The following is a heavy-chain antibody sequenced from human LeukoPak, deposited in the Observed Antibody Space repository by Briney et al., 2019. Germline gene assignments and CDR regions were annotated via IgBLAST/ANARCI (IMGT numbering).Heavy chain of an antibody. J-gene: IGHJ4*02. CDR1: GGSISNYY. D-gene: IGHD5-18*01. Sequence: SETLSLTCTVSGGSISNYYWSWIRLAPGKGLEWIGFIYYTGSTNYSPSLKTRVTISLDTSKNQFSLKVTSVTAADTAVYYCARSGYSFGTGYFFDYWGQGNLVTVSS. CDR3: ARSGYSFGTGYFFDY. V-gene: IGHV4-59*01. CDR2: IYYTGST.